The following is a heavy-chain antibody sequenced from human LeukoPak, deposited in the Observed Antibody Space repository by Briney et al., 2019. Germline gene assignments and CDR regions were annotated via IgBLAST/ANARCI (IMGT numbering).Heavy chain of an antibody. CDR2: IHYTGSI. CDR1: GGSISGYF. J-gene: IGHJ4*02. Sequence: PSETLSLTCGVSGGSISGYFWTWIRQSPGKGLEWIGFIHYTGSINYNPSLKSRVTMSVDTSKNQFSLKLTSVTAADSAVYYCARNFCTGGSCYINDDWGQGTLVTVSS. V-gene: IGHV4-59*01. CDR3: ARNFCTGGSCYINDD. D-gene: IGHD2-15*01.